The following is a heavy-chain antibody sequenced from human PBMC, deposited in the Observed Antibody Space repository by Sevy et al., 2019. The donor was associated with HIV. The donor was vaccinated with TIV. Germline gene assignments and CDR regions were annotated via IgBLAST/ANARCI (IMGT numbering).Heavy chain of an antibody. CDR1: GFTFSNAW. J-gene: IGHJ6*02. D-gene: IGHD1-26*01. CDR2: IKSKTDGGTT. V-gene: IGHV3-15*01. CDR3: TTEQVGATRVRPSYYYYYGMDV. Sequence: GGSLRLSCAASGFTFSNAWMSWVRQAPGKGLEWVGRIKSKTDGGTTDYAAPVKGRFTISRDDSKNTLYPQMNSLKTEDTAVYYCTTEQVGATRVRPSYYYYYGMDVWGQGTTVTVSS.